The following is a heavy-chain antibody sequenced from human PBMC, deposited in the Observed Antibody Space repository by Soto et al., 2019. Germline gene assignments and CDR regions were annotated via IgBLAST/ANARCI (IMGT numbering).Heavy chain of an antibody. J-gene: IGHJ6*02. CDR2: IIPVFGTA. V-gene: IGHV1-69*12. Sequence: QVQLVQSGAEVKKPGSSVRVSCKASGGTLRNYGISWVRQAPGQGLEWMGGIIPVFGTANYAQKFQGRVTITADESTSTVYMDVTSLRSEDTAVHYCSRGDATKIVVTTYYGMDVWGQGTTVTVSS. D-gene: IGHD4-17*01. CDR1: GGTLRNYG. CDR3: SRGDATKIVVTTYYGMDV.